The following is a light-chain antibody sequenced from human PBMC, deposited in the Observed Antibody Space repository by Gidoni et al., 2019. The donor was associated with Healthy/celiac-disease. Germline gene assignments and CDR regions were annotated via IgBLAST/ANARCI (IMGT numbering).Light chain of an antibody. CDR2: DAS. CDR3: QQYDNLPYT. CDR1: QDISNY. Sequence: DIQMIQSPSFLSASVGDRVTITCQASQDISNYLNWYQQKPGKAPKLLIYDASNLETGVPSRFSGSGSGTDFTLTISSLQPEDIATYYCQQYDNLPYTFGQGTKLEIK. V-gene: IGKV1-33*01. J-gene: IGKJ2*01.